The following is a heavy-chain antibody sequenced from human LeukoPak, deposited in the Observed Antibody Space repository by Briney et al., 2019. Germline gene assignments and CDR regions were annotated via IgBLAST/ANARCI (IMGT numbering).Heavy chain of an antibody. CDR1: GGSITSTNW. J-gene: IGHJ4*02. CDR3: SRENGAFSPFGY. D-gene: IGHD2-8*01. Sequence: PSGTLSLTCGVSGGSITSTNWWSLVRQPPGQGLEWIGEVSLSGLTNYNPSLSSRVIMALDTSKNHLSLNLTSVTAADTAVYYCSRENGAFSPFGYWGQGTLVTVPS. V-gene: IGHV4-4*02. CDR2: VSLSGLT.